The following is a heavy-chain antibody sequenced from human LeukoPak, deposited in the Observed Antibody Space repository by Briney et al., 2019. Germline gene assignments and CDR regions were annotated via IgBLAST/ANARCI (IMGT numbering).Heavy chain of an antibody. Sequence: SETLSLTCAVYGGPFSGYYWSWIRQPPGKGLEWIWEINHSGSTNYNLSLKSRVTISLNTSKNQFSLKLSSVTAADTPAYYCSRGTVLLKTITPPVDYWGQGTLVTVSS. D-gene: IGHD3-10*01. CDR2: INHSGST. V-gene: IGHV4-34*01. CDR3: SRGTVLLKTITPPVDY. J-gene: IGHJ4*02. CDR1: GGPFSGYY.